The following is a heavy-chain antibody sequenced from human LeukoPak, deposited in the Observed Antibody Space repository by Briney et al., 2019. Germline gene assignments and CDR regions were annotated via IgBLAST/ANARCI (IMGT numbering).Heavy chain of an antibody. CDR2: LYSGSST. CDR3: ARVGDHYHWYLDL. J-gene: IGHJ2*01. Sequence: GGSLRLSCAASGFTFSSYWMNWVRQAPGKGLEWVSILYSGSSTYYADSVKGRFTISRDDSKNTLYLQMNSLRAEDTAVYYCARVGDHYHWYLDLWGRGTHVTVSS. V-gene: IGHV3-53*01. D-gene: IGHD3-10*01. CDR1: GFTFSSYW.